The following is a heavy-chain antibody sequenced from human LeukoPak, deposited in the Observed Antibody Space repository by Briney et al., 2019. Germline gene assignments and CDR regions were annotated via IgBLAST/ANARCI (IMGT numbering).Heavy chain of an antibody. CDR1: GYTSTDYY. J-gene: IGHJ4*02. D-gene: IGHD5-12*01. V-gene: IGHV1-2*02. CDR3: ASLYSDYDPFDY. CDR2: INPNSGGT. Sequence: ASVKVSCKASGYTSTDYYMHWVRQAPGQGLEWMGWINPNSGGTNYAQKFQGRVTMTRDTSISTAYMELSRLRSDDTAVYYCASLYSDYDPFDYWGQGTLVTVSS.